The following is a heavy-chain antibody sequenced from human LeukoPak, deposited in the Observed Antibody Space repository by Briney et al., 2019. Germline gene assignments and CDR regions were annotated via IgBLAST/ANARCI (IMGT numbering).Heavy chain of an antibody. CDR1: GYSISSGNY. CDR3: AKSNGYGLVDI. J-gene: IGHJ3*02. V-gene: IGHV4-38-2*02. Sequence: PSETLSLTCTVSGYSISSGNYWGWIRQPPGKGLEWIGYIYHSGSTYYNPSLKSRVTISVDTSKNQFSLKLNSVTAADTAVYYCAKSNGYGLVDIWGQGTMVTVSS. D-gene: IGHD3-22*01. CDR2: IYHSGST.